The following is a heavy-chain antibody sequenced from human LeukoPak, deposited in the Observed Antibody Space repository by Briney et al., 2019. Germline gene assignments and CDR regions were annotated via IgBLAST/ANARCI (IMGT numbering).Heavy chain of an antibody. CDR1: GDSLRTSY. Sequence: SSETLSLTCTVSGDSLRTSYWGWIRQPPGKGLEWIAYIYYSGTSNSNPSLKSRVTISIDTSKNQFSLKLSSVTAADTAVYYCARAHITGTFFDYWAQGTLVTVSS. D-gene: IGHD1-20*01. V-gene: IGHV4-59*01. J-gene: IGHJ4*02. CDR3: ARAHITGTFFDY. CDR2: IYYSGTS.